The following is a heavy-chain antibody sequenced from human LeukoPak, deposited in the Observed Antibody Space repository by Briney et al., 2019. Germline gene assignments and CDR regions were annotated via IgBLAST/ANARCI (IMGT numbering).Heavy chain of an antibody. J-gene: IGHJ4*02. D-gene: IGHD3-10*01. CDR2: ISLSSTYT. CDR1: GFTFSDYH. Sequence: PGGSLRLSCAASGFTFSDYHMSWIRQAPGKGLEWVSYISLSSTYTNYADSVKGRFTISRDNAKNLLYLRMNSLRVEDTAVYYCARDGWFGELDKAHLDYWGQGTLVTVSS. CDR3: ARDGWFGELDKAHLDY. V-gene: IGHV3-11*06.